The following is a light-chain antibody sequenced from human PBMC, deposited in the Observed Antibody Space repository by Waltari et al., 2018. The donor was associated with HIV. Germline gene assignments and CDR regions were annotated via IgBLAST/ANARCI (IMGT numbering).Light chain of an antibody. CDR2: GAS. CDR3: QQYGSSPLT. J-gene: IGKJ4*01. Sequence: EIVLTQSPGTLSLSPGERATLSCRASQSVSSTYLAWYQQKPGQAPRLLIYGASSRATRIPDRFSGRGSGTDFTLTISRLEPYDFAVYYCQQYGSSPLTFGGGTKVEIK. CDR1: QSVSSTY. V-gene: IGKV3-20*01.